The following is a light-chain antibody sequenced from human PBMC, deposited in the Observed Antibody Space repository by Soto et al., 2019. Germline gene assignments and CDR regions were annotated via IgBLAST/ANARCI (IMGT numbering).Light chain of an antibody. CDR3: QQRSNCPPWA. V-gene: IGKV3-11*01. CDR2: DAF. J-gene: IGKJ1*01. Sequence: EIVLTQSPATLSLSPGERATLSCRASQSVSSYLAWYQQKPGQAPRLLIYDAFNRATGIPARFSGSGSGSDFTLTICSLEPGDFAVYYCQQRSNCPPWAFGQGTKVHIK. CDR1: QSVSSY.